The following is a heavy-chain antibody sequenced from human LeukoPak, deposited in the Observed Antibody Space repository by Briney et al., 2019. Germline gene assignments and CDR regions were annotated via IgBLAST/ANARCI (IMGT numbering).Heavy chain of an antibody. CDR3: AGDHNDILTGPRGYFDL. J-gene: IGHJ2*01. CDR2: IYYSGST. CDR1: GGSISSYY. Sequence: SETLSLTCTVSGGSISSYYWSWIRQPPGKGLEWIGYIYYSGSTNYNPSLKSRVTLSVDTSKNQFSLKLSSVTAADTAVYYCAGDHNDILTGPRGYFDLWGRGTLVTVSS. V-gene: IGHV4-59*01. D-gene: IGHD3-9*01.